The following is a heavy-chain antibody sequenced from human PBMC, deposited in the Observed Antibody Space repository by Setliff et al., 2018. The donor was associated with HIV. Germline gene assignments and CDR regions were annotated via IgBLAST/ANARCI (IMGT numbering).Heavy chain of an antibody. Sequence: SETLSLTCTVSGYSISSGYYWGWIRQPPGKGLEWIGSIYHSGSTNYNPSLKSRVTISVDTSKNQFSLKLSSVTAADTAVYYCARAMRGVVVTNMYYYYGMDVWGQGTTVTVSS. D-gene: IGHD2-21*02. V-gene: IGHV4-38-2*02. CDR2: IYHSGST. J-gene: IGHJ6*02. CDR1: GYSISSGYY. CDR3: ARAMRGVVVTNMYYYYGMDV.